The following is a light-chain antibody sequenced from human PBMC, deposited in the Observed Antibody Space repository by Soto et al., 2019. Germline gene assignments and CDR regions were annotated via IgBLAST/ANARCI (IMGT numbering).Light chain of an antibody. CDR1: QTVSSSY. Sequence: EIVLTQSPGTLSLSPGERATLSCRASQTVSSSYLSWYQQKPGQAPRLLIYGASTRATGIPGRFSGSASGTDFNLTISRLEPEDFAVYYCQQYGPSPMYTFGQGTNLEIK. J-gene: IGKJ2*01. V-gene: IGKV3-20*01. CDR3: QQYGPSPMYT. CDR2: GAS.